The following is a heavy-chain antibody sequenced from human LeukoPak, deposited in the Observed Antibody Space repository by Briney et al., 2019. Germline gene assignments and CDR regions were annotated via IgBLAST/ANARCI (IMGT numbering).Heavy chain of an antibody. Sequence: SETLSLXCAVSGYSISSGYCWGWIRQPPGKGLEWFGSIYHSGATYYNPSLKSRVTISVDTSKNQFSLKLSSVTAADTAVYYCARAYYYDSSGYFDYWGQGALVTVSS. CDR1: GYSISSGYC. J-gene: IGHJ4*02. CDR3: ARAYYYDSSGYFDY. D-gene: IGHD3-22*01. V-gene: IGHV4-38-2*01. CDR2: IYHSGAT.